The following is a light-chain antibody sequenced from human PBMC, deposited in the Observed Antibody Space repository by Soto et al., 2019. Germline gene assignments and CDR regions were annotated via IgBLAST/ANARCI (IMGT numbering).Light chain of an antibody. Sequence: PVLTQSPSASASLGASVKLTCTLSSGHSSYAIAWHQQQPEKGPRYLMKLNSDGSHSKGDGIPDRFSGSSSGAERYLTISGLQSEDEADYYCQTWGTGIHYVFGTGTKVTV. V-gene: IGLV4-69*01. CDR1: SGHSSYA. J-gene: IGLJ1*01. CDR2: LNSDGSH. CDR3: QTWGTGIHYV.